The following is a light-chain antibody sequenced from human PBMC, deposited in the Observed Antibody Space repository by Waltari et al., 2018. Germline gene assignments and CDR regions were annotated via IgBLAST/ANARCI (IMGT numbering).Light chain of an antibody. Sequence: DIQMTQSPSSLSASVGDRVTITCRASQTISSYLNWYQQKPVKAPHLLIYTASSLRSGVPSRFSGSGSGTDFTLTISSLQPEDFATYYCQQSSSTPPWTFGQGTKVEIK. CDR3: QQSSSTPPWT. CDR1: QTISSY. CDR2: TAS. V-gene: IGKV1-39*01. J-gene: IGKJ1*01.